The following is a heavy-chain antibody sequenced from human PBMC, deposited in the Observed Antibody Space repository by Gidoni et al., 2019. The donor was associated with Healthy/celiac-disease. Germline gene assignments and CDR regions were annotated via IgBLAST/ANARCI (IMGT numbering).Heavy chain of an antibody. CDR1: GFTFDDYA. J-gene: IGHJ6*02. Sequence: EVQLVESGGGLVQPGRSLRLSCAASGFTFDDYAMHWVRQAPGKGLEWVSGISWNSGSIGYADSVKGRFTISRDNAKNSLYLQMNSLRAEDTALYYCAKGTYCSSTSCYRGGMDVWGQGTTVTVSS. D-gene: IGHD2-2*02. V-gene: IGHV3-9*01. CDR2: ISWNSGSI. CDR3: AKGTYCSSTSCYRGGMDV.